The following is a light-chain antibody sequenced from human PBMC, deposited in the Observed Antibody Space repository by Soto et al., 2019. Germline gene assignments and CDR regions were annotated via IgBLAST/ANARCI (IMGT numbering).Light chain of an antibody. CDR1: QSISSW. Sequence: DIQMTQSPSTLSASVGDRVTITCRASQSISSWLAWYQQKPGKAPKLLIYDASSLESGVPSRFSVSGSGTEFTLAICSPQPNDFATYYCQQYNSYSSLTFGVQTKV. CDR2: DAS. CDR3: QQYNSYSSLT. J-gene: IGKJ4*01. V-gene: IGKV1-5*01.